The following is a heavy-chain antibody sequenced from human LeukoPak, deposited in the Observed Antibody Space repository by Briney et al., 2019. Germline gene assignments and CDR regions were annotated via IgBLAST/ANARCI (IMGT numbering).Heavy chain of an antibody. V-gene: IGHV3-23*01. CDR3: AKDAYSGFTSSYNMDS. J-gene: IGHJ4*02. Sequence: GGSLRLSCAASGFTFSSYAMSWVRQAPGKGLEWVSAISGSGGSTYYADSVKGRFTISRDNSKNTLYLQMNSLRAEDTAVYYCAKDAYSGFTSSYNMDSWGQGTLVTVSS. CDR1: GFTFSSYA. D-gene: IGHD5-18*01. CDR2: ISGSGGST.